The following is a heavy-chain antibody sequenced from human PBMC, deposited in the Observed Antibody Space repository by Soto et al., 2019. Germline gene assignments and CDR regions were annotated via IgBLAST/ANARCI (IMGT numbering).Heavy chain of an antibody. CDR1: GFTFSTYA. J-gene: IGHJ4*02. V-gene: IGHV3-23*01. CDR3: AKDHRRSTSGDFFDY. Sequence: GGSLRLSCAASGFTFSTYAMAWVRQAPGKGLEWVSGVSASGLNTDYADPVKGRFYISRDNSKNTVSLHMNSLRAEDTAFYYFAKDHRRSTSGDFFDYWGQGTPVTVSS. D-gene: IGHD1-1*01. CDR2: VSASGLNT.